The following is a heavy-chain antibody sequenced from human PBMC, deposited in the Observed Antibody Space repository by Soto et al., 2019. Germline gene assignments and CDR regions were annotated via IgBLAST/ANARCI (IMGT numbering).Heavy chain of an antibody. Sequence: EVQLLESGGGLVQPGGSLRLSCAASGFTFSSYAMSWVRQAPGKGLEWVSSISGSGGSTYYADSVKGRFTISRDNSKYTLYLQMNSLRAEDTAVYYCAKEASPDYGDYQYHFDYWGQGTLVTVSS. J-gene: IGHJ4*02. CDR2: ISGSGGST. D-gene: IGHD4-17*01. V-gene: IGHV3-23*01. CDR3: AKEASPDYGDYQYHFDY. CDR1: GFTFSSYA.